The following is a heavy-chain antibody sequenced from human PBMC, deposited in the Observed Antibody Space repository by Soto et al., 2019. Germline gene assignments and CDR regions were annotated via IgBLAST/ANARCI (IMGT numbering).Heavy chain of an antibody. J-gene: IGHJ3*01. CDR2: IYNSGST. V-gene: IGHV4-31*03. Sequence: QVQLQESGPGLVKPSETLSLTCTVSGGSISSGGYYWSWIRQHPGKGLGWIGYIYNSGSTYYNASLRSRVTISADTSRNQFSLQMNSVTAADTAVYYGARDPEGWGQGTMVTVSS. CDR1: GGSISSGGYY. CDR3: ARDPEG.